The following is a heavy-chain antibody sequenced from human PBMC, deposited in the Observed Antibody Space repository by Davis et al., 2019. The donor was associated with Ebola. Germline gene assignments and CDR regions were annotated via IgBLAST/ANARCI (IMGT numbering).Heavy chain of an antibody. J-gene: IGHJ5*02. CDR1: GFTFSSYG. CDR3: AREINHRILYVDSGFDP. Sequence: GESLKISCAASGFTFSSYGMHWVRQAPGRGLEWVALISYDGGNKYYADSVKGRFTISRDNAKNSLYLQMNSLRAEDTAMYYCAREINHRILYVDSGFDPWGQGTLVTVSS. D-gene: IGHD2-8*01. V-gene: IGHV3-30*03. CDR2: ISYDGGNK.